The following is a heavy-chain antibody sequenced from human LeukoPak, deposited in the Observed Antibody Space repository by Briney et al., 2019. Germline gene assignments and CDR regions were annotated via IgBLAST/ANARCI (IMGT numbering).Heavy chain of an antibody. V-gene: IGHV1-69*04. Sequence: ASVKVSCKASGYTFTGYYMHWARQAPGQGLEWMGRIIPILGIANYAQKFQGRVTITADKSTSTAYMELSSLRSEDTAVYYCARETTDAGPFDYWGQGTLVTVSS. CDR3: ARETTDAGPFDY. CDR1: GYTFTGYY. CDR2: IIPILGIA. J-gene: IGHJ4*02. D-gene: IGHD4-11*01.